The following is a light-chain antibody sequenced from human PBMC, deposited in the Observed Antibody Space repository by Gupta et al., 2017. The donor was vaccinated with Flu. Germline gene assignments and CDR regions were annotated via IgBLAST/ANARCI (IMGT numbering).Light chain of an antibody. CDR3: MQALQAPPT. J-gene: IGKJ5*01. CDR2: LGS. Sequence: DFVLTQSPLSLPVTPGEPAPISCRSSGSLLHSNGNNYLDWYLLKPGQSPQLLIYLGSNRASGVPHRFSASGSGTDFSLLISTVEAEDVGIYYCMQALQAPPTFGQGTRLEIK. V-gene: IGKV2-28*01. CDR1: GSLLHSNGNNY.